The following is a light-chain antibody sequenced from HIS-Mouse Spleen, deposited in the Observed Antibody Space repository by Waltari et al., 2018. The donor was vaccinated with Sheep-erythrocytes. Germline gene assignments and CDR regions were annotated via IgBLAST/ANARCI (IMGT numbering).Light chain of an antibody. J-gene: IGLJ1*01. CDR2: DVS. CDR3: CSYAGSYNHV. CDR1: SSDVGGYND. Sequence: QSALTQPRSVSGSPGQSVTISFTGTSSDVGGYNDFSWYQQHPGKAPKLMIYDVSKRPSGVPDRFSGSKSGNTASLTISGLQAEDEADYYCCSYAGSYNHVFATGTKVTVL. V-gene: IGLV2-11*01.